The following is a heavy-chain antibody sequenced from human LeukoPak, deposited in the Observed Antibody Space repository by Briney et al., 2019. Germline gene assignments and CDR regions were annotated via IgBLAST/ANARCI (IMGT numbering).Heavy chain of an antibody. Sequence: PGGSLRLSCAASGFTFSSYAMSWVRQAPGKGLEWVSAISGSGGSTYYADSVKGRFTISRDNSKNTLYLQMNSLRAEDTAVYYCAKDVHYDFWSGPFDYWGQGTLVTVSS. CDR2: ISGSGGST. D-gene: IGHD3-3*01. J-gene: IGHJ4*02. CDR3: AKDVHYDFWSGPFDY. CDR1: GFTFSSYA. V-gene: IGHV3-23*01.